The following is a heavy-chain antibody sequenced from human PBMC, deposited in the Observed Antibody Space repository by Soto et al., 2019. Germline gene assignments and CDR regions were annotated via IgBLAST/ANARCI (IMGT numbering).Heavy chain of an antibody. CDR3: ARGMYSSGWYSPIGY. V-gene: IGHV1-3*01. J-gene: IGHJ4*02. CDR2: INAGNGNT. Sequence: ASVKVSCKXSGYTFTSYAMHWVRQAPGQRLEWMGWINAGNGNTKYSQKFQGRVTITRDTSASTAYMELSSLRSEDTAVYYCARGMYSSGWYSPIGYWGQGTLVTVSS. CDR1: GYTFTSYA. D-gene: IGHD6-19*01.